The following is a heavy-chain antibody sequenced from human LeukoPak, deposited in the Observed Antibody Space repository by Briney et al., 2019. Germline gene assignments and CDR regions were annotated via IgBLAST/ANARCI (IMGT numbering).Heavy chain of an antibody. CDR1: GGSFSGYY. J-gene: IGHJ4*02. Sequence: SETLSLTCAVYGGSFSGYYWSWIRQPPGKGLEWIGEINHSGSTNYSPSLKSRVTISVDTSKNQFSLKLSSVTAADTAVYYCARAGEYCSSTSCARSREFDYWGQGTLVTVSS. V-gene: IGHV4-34*01. CDR2: INHSGST. D-gene: IGHD2-2*01. CDR3: ARAGEYCSSTSCARSREFDY.